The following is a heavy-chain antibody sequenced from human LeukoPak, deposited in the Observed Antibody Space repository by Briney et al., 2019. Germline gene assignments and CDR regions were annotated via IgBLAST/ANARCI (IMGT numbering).Heavy chain of an antibody. CDR1: GFTFSSYS. V-gene: IGHV3-21*01. CDR3: ARDLFPDILTGYADY. Sequence: PGGSLRLSCAASGFTFSSYSMNWVRQAPGKGLEWVSSISSSSSYIYYADSVKGRFTISRDNAKNSLYLQMNSLRAEDTAVYYCARDLFPDILTGYADYWGQGTLVTVSS. J-gene: IGHJ4*02. D-gene: IGHD3-9*01. CDR2: ISSSSSYI.